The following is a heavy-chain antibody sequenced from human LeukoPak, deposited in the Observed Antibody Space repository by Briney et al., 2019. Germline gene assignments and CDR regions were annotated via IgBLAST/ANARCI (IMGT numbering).Heavy chain of an antibody. CDR2: IYYSGST. Sequence: PSETLSLTCTVSGGSLGSSSYYWGWIRQPPGTGLEWIGSIYYSGSTYYNPSLKSRVTISVDTSKNQFSLKLSSVTAADTAVYYCARTLTGTTSDFDYWGQGTLVTVSS. V-gene: IGHV4-39*01. J-gene: IGHJ4*02. D-gene: IGHD1-7*01. CDR1: GGSLGSSSYY. CDR3: ARTLTGTTSDFDY.